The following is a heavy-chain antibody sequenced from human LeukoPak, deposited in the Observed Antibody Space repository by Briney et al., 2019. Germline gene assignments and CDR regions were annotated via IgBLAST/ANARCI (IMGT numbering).Heavy chain of an antibody. Sequence: GEPLKFSGQGSGYSFTSSWIGWLRQMPGKGLEWMGIIFPVDSDTRYSPSFQGQVTISADKSISTAYLQWSSLKASDTAMYYCARLVDNIVVVPAAMPHYYYYMDVWGKGTTVTVSS. V-gene: IGHV5-51*01. CDR2: IFPVDSDT. J-gene: IGHJ6*03. CDR3: ARLVDNIVVVPAAMPHYYYYMDV. CDR1: GYSFTSSW. D-gene: IGHD2-2*01.